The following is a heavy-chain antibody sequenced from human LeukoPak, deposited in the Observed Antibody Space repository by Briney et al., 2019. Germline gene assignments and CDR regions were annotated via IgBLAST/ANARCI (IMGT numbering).Heavy chain of an antibody. V-gene: IGHV1-2*02. D-gene: IGHD2-8*01. CDR2: INPTGGST. Sequence: GASVKVSCKASGYTFTGYYIHWVRQAPGQGLEWMGVINPTGGSTTYAQKLQGRLTMTRDTSISTAYMELSRLRSDDTAVYYCARGYCTNGVCHYYYYYGMDVWGQGTTVTVSS. CDR3: ARGYCTNGVCHYYYYYGMDV. CDR1: GYTFTGYY. J-gene: IGHJ6*02.